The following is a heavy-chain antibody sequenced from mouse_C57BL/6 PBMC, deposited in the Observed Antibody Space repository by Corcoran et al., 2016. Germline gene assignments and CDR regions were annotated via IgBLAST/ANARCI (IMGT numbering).Heavy chain of an antibody. CDR3: AGDPYYDGSSRFDY. CDR2: IYPGDGDT. J-gene: IGHJ2*01. D-gene: IGHD1-1*01. Sequence: QVQLQQSGAELVKPGASVKISCKASGYAFSSYWMNWVKQRPGKGLEWIGQIYPGDGDTNYNGKFKGKATLTADKSSSTAYMQLSSLTSEDSAVYFWAGDPYYDGSSRFDYWGQGTTLTVSS. CDR1: GYAFSSYW. V-gene: IGHV1-80*01.